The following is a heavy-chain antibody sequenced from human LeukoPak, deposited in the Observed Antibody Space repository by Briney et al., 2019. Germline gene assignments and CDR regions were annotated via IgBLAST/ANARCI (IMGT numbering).Heavy chain of an antibody. CDR3: AKDLTVFNSDY. D-gene: IGHD4-17*01. CDR1: GFTFSSFA. V-gene: IGHV3-23*01. CDR2: ISGSGGST. Sequence: GGSLRVSCAASGFTFSSFAMNWVRQAPGKGLEWVSAISGSGGSTYYADSVKGRFTISRDNSKNTLYLQMNSLRAEDTAVYYCAKDLTVFNSDYWGQGTLVTVPS. J-gene: IGHJ4*02.